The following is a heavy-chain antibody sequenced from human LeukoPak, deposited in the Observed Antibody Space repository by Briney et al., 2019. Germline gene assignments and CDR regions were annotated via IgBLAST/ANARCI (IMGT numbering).Heavy chain of an antibody. J-gene: IGHJ4*02. Sequence: ASVKVSCKASRYTFSSSDINWVRQAAGQGFEWMGWMSPTSGNTGYAQKFQGRVTMTRDTSTSTVYMELSSLRSEDTAVYYCARGYDSSGYPHWGQGTLVTVSS. CDR1: RYTFSSSD. CDR2: MSPTSGNT. V-gene: IGHV1-8*01. CDR3: ARGYDSSGYPH. D-gene: IGHD3-22*01.